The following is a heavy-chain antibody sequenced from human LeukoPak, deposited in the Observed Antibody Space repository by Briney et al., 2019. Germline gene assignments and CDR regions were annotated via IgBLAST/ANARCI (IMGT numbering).Heavy chain of an antibody. CDR1: GASISSGSNY. Sequence: SETLSLTCSVSGASISSGSNYWGWIRQPPGKTLEWIGSIYSSGSTYYNPSLKSRVIIIIDTPKNHFSLNLRSVTAADTAMYYCTKNGYYSMDVWGKGTTVTISS. CDR2: IYSSGST. V-gene: IGHV4-39*07. D-gene: IGHD6-13*01. J-gene: IGHJ6*03. CDR3: TKNGYYSMDV.